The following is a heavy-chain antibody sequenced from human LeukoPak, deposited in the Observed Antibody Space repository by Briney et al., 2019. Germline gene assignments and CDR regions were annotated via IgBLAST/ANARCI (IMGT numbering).Heavy chain of an antibody. J-gene: IGHJ4*02. Sequence: GGSLRLSCAASGFTFSSYGMHWVRQAPGKGLEWVAVIWYDGSNKYYADSVKGRFTISRDNSKNTLYLQMNSLRAEDTAVYYCARSSSGWYETNDYWGQGTLVTVSS. D-gene: IGHD6-19*01. CDR1: GFTFSSYG. CDR2: IWYDGSNK. V-gene: IGHV3-33*01. CDR3: ARSSSGWYETNDY.